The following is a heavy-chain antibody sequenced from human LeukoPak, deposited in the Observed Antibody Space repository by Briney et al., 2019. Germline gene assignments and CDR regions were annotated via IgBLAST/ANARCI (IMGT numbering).Heavy chain of an antibody. CDR2: IYPGDSDT. CDR3: ARQRFTMRAYAGNWFDP. CDR1: GYSFTSYW. J-gene: IGHJ5*02. Sequence: GESLKISCKGSGYSFTSYWIGWVRQMPGKGLEWVGIIYPGDSDTRYNPSFQDQVTISADKSISTAYLQWSSLKASDTAMYYCARQRFTMRAYAGNWFDPWGQGTLVTVSS. V-gene: IGHV5-51*01. D-gene: IGHD3-10*01.